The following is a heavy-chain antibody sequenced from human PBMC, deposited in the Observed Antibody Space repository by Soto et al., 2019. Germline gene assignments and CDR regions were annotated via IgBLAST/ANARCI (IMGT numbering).Heavy chain of an antibody. CDR3: ASGTYDILTGYYSGPFWFDP. D-gene: IGHD3-9*01. J-gene: IGHJ5*02. V-gene: IGHV1-69*06. CDR1: GGTFSSYA. Sequence: SVKVSCKASGGTFSSYAISWVRQAPGQGLEWMGGIIPIFGTANYAQKFQGRVTITADKSTSTAYMELSSLRSEDTAVYYCASGTYDILTGYYSGPFWFDPWGQGTLVTVS. CDR2: IIPIFGTA.